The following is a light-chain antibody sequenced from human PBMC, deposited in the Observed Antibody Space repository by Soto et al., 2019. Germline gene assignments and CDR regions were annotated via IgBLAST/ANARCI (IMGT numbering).Light chain of an antibody. V-gene: IGKV3-11*01. Sequence: EIVMTQSPATLSLSPGERATLSCRASQNIHTNLAWYQQTPGQAPRLLLFDASQRATGIPARFSGSGSGTDFTLTISNLEPEDFAVYYCQQRGSWPLTFVGGIEVWIK. CDR3: QQRGSWPLT. CDR1: QNIHTN. J-gene: IGKJ4*01. CDR2: DAS.